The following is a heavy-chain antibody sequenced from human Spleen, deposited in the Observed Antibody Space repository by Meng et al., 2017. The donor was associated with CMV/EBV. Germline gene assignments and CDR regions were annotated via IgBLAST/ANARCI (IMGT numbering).Heavy chain of an antibody. V-gene: IGHV3-53*01. CDR3: VKGWQQLGDS. CDR2: IFGGGRT. J-gene: IGHJ4*02. CDR1: GFTVSDNY. D-gene: IGHD4-23*01. Sequence: GESLKISCAASGFTVSDNYMNWVRQAPGKGLEWVSMIFGGGRTYYADSVKGRFTISRDNSNNTLHLQMNSLRADDTAVYYCVKGWQQLGDSWGQGTLVTVSS.